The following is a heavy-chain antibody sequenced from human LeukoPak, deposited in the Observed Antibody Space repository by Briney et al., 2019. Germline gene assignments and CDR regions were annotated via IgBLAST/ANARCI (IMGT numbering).Heavy chain of an antibody. CDR2: INHSGST. D-gene: IGHD3-22*01. CDR3: ARGIPFSGYALDY. V-gene: IGHV4-34*01. J-gene: IGHJ4*02. Sequence: SETLSLTCAVYGGSFSGYYWSWIRQPPGKGLEWIGEINHSGSTNYNPSLKSRATISVDTSKNQFSLKLSSVTAADTAVYYCARGIPFSGYALDYWGQGTLVTVSS. CDR1: GGSFSGYY.